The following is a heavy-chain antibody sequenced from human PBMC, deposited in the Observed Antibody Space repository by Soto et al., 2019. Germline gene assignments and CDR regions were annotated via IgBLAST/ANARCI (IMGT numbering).Heavy chain of an antibody. CDR2: ISSSSSYI. CDR1: GFTFSSYS. Sequence: EVQLVESGGGLVKPGGSLRLSCAASGFTFSSYSMNWVRQAPGKGLEWVSSISSSSSYIYYADSVKGRFTISRDNAKNSLYLQMNSLRAEDTAVYYCARGLHCSGRSCVFDYWGQGTLVTVSS. CDR3: ARGLHCSGRSCVFDY. J-gene: IGHJ4*02. D-gene: IGHD2-15*01. V-gene: IGHV3-21*01.